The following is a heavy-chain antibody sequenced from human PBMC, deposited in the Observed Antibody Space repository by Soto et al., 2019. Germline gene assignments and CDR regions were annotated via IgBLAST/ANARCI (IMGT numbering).Heavy chain of an antibody. J-gene: IGHJ6*02. Sequence: QVQLVQSGAEVKKPGASVKVSCKASGYTFTSYGISWVRQAPGQGLEWMGWISAYNGNTNYAQKLQGRVTMTTDTXXXXAXXXXXXXXXXXXXVYXCARDRGAYGMDVWGQGTTVTVSS. CDR2: ISAYNGNT. CDR3: ARDRGAYGMDV. CDR1: GYTFTSYG. V-gene: IGHV1-18*01. D-gene: IGHD2-8*01.